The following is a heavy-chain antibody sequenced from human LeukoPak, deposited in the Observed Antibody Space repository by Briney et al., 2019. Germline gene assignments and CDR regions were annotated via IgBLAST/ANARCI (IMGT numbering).Heavy chain of an antibody. V-gene: IGHV1-8*01. CDR3: ARSLISPPDAFDI. Sequence: ASVEVSCKASGYTFTSYDINWVRQATGQGLEWMVWMNPNSGNTGYAQKFQGRVTMTRNTSISTAYMELSSLRSEDTAVYYCARSLISPPDAFDIWGQGTMVTVSS. J-gene: IGHJ3*02. D-gene: IGHD3-16*01. CDR2: MNPNSGNT. CDR1: GYTFTSYD.